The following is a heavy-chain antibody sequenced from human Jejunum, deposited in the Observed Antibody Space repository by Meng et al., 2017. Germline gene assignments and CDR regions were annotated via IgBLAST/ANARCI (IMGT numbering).Heavy chain of an antibody. CDR1: GGSISSAGYQ. CDR2: AST. D-gene: IGHD1-26*01. J-gene: IGHJ4*02. Sequence: QVQLQEAAPGLVMPSETPSLVCAVSGGSISSAGYQWSWIRQPPGKGLEWIGYASTNYNPSLKSRVTISVDTSKNQFSLRLTSVTAADTAVYYCARDHMGSLDYWGQGILVTVSS. CDR3: ARDHMGSLDY. V-gene: IGHV4-61*08.